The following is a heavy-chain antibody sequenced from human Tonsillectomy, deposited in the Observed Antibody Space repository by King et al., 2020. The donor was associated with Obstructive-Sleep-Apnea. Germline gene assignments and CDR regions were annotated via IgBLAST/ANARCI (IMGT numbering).Heavy chain of an antibody. J-gene: IGHJ4*02. CDR2: INHSGRT. CDR3: ASVPLFWSGGPLDS. D-gene: IGHD3-3*01. CDR1: GGSLRGFY. V-gene: IGHV4-34*01. Sequence: VQLQQWGAGLLKTSETLSLTCAVYGGSLRGFYWNWFRQPPGKGLEWIGEINHSGRTNYNASLKRRVTISVDTSTNHFSLGLGAVTAADTAIYFCASVPLFWSGGPLDSWGQGTLVTVSS.